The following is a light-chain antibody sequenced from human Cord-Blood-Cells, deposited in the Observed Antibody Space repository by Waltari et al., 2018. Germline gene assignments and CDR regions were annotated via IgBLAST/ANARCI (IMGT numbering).Light chain of an antibody. CDR2: LNSDGSH. J-gene: IGLJ3*02. V-gene: IGLV4-69*01. CDR1: SGHSSYA. Sequence: RVLTQSPSASASLGASVKLTCTLSSGHSSYAIAWHQPQPDKGPRYLMKLNSDGSHSKGDGIPDRFSGSSSGAERYLTISSLQSEDEADYYCQTWGTGIRGVFGGGTKLTVL. CDR3: QTWGTGIRGV.